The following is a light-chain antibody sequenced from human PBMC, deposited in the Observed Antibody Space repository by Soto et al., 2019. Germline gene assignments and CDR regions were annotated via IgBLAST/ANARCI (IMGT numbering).Light chain of an antibody. CDR1: QSVSSSY. V-gene: IGKV3-20*01. CDR2: GAS. J-gene: IGKJ1*01. Sequence: EIVLTQSPGTLSLSPGERATLSCRASQSVSSSYLAWYQQKPGQAPRLLIYGASSRATGIPDRFSGSGSGTAFTLTISRLEPEDCAVYYCQQDGSSPRTFGQGTKVEIK. CDR3: QQDGSSPRT.